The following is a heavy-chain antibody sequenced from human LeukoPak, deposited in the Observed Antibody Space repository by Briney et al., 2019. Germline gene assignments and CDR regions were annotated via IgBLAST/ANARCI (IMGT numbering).Heavy chain of an antibody. V-gene: IGHV1-46*01. CDR3: AREGVGAAFDY. Sequence: ASVKVSCKASGYIFTSYYMLWVRQAPGQGLVWLGIINPSGGSTSYAQKFQGRVTMTRDMSTSTVYMELSSLRSEDTAVYYCAREGVGAAFDYWGQGTLVTVSS. CDR1: GYIFTSYY. J-gene: IGHJ4*02. CDR2: INPSGGST. D-gene: IGHD1-26*01.